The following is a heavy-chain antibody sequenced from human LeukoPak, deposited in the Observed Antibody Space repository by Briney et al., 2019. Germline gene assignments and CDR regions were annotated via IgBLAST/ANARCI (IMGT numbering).Heavy chain of an antibody. CDR2: ISYSGRT. CDR1: GGSISSSSYY. J-gene: IGHJ4*02. V-gene: IGHV4-39*01. D-gene: IGHD4/OR15-4a*01. CDR3: ARIPKTMGIDY. Sequence: SETLSLTCTVSGGSISSSSYYWGWIRQPPGKGLEWIGSISYSGRTYYNPSLKSRVTVSVDTSKNQFSLHPTSVTAADTAIYYCARIPKTMGIDYWGQGTLVTVSS.